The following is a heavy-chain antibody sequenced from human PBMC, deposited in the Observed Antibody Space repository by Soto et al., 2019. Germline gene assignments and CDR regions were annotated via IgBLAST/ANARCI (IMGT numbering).Heavy chain of an antibody. D-gene: IGHD2-21*01. CDR3: AITYCRDNSCPRDFDF. CDR1: GGTFNTYT. J-gene: IGHJ4*02. Sequence: QVQVVQSGAEVQKPESSVKVSCKPSGGTFNTYTVNWVRLAPGHGLEWMGRFIPILDMANYAQKFQDRVTITADRSTFTAYMEPNSLTSDDTAVYYCAITYCRDNSCPRDFDFWGPGTRVTVSS. V-gene: IGHV1-69*02. CDR2: FIPILDMA.